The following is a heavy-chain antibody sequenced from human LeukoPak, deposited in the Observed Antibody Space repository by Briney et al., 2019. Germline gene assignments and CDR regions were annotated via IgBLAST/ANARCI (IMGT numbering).Heavy chain of an antibody. V-gene: IGHV1-3*01. CDR2: INAGNGDT. J-gene: IGHJ4*02. D-gene: IGHD1-1*01. CDR1: RYTFTSYA. CDR3: ARDRGGTGDFDY. Sequence: ASVKVSCKASRYTFTSYAMHWVRRAPGQRLEWMGWINAGNGDTKYSQKFQGRVTIARDTSASTAYMELSSLRSEDTAVYYCARDRGGTGDFDYWGQGTLVTVSS.